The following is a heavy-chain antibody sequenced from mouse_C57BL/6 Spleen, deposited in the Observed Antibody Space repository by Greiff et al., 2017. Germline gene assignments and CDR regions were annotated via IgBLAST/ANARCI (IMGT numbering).Heavy chain of an antibody. J-gene: IGHJ4*01. CDR2: LNPYNGDP. CDR3: ERGGARDY. CDR1: GSSFTGYF. V-gene: IGHV1-20*01. Sequence: VQLQQSGPELVQPGDSVKISCKASGSSFTGYFLNWVMPSHGKSLEWIGRLNPYNGDPFYNQTFQGKATLTVDKSSSTAHMELRSLTSEDAAVYYGERGGARDYWGQGTSVTGSS.